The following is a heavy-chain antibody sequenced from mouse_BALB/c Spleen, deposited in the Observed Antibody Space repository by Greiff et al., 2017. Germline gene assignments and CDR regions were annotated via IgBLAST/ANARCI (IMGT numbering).Heavy chain of an antibody. D-gene: IGHD1-2*01. CDR3: TRFHYAAWFAY. Sequence: EVQLQQSGAELVKPGASVKLSCTASGFNIKDTYMHWVKQRPEQGLEWIGRIDPANGNTKYDPKFPGKATITADTSSNTAYLQLSSLTSEDTAVYYCTRFHYAAWFAYWGQGTLVTVSA. V-gene: IGHV14-3*02. CDR2: IDPANGNT. CDR1: GFNIKDTY. J-gene: IGHJ3*01.